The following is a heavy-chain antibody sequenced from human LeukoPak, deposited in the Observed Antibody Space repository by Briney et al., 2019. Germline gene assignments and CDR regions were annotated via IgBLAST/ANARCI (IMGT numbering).Heavy chain of an antibody. V-gene: IGHV4-31*03. Sequence: SETLSLTCTVSGGSTGSAGYYWSWIRQHPGKGLEWIAYINYSGNTYHNPSLKSRVTISVDTSRNQFSLKLNSVTAADTAIYYCASMGGYYSKFDYWGQGTLVTVSS. CDR3: ASMGGYYSKFDY. D-gene: IGHD3-22*01. J-gene: IGHJ4*02. CDR1: GGSTGSAGYY. CDR2: INYSGNT.